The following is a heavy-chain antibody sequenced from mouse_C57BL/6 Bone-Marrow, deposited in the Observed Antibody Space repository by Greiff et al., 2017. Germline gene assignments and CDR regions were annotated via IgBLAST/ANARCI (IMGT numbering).Heavy chain of an antibody. CDR2: IDPEDGET. Sequence: EVQLQQSGAELVKPGASVKLSCTASGFNIKGYYMHWVKQRTEQGLEWIGRIDPEDGETKYAPNFQGKATITADTSYNTVYLQLSSLSSEDTAVYYCARSPYGSSHFDYWGQGTTLTVSS. CDR3: ARSPYGSSHFDY. J-gene: IGHJ2*01. V-gene: IGHV14-2*01. D-gene: IGHD1-1*01. CDR1: GFNIKGYY.